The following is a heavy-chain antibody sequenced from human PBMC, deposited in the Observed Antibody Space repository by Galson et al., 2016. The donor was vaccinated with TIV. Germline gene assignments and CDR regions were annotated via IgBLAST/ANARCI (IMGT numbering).Heavy chain of an antibody. CDR2: ITDDGSDT. Sequence: SLRLSCAASEINFSRFWMHWVRQVPGKGLMWVSRITDDGSDTVYADSVRGRFTISRDNAMDTLYLRMDSLRAEDTGVYYCARERRYYGVDVWGQGTTVTVS. CDR1: EINFSRFW. CDR3: ARERRYYGVDV. J-gene: IGHJ6*02. D-gene: IGHD2-15*01. V-gene: IGHV3-74*01.